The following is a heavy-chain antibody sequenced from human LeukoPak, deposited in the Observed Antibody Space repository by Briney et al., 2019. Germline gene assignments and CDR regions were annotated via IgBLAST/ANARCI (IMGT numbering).Heavy chain of an antibody. Sequence: SVKVSCKASGGTFSSYAISWVRQAPGQGLEWMGGIIPIFGTANYAQKFQGRVTITADKSTSTAYMELSSLRSEDTAVYYCARGVSYYYGSGSYFTLDYWGQGTLVTVSS. CDR3: ARGVSYYYGSGSYFTLDY. V-gene: IGHV1-69*06. D-gene: IGHD3-10*01. CDR2: IIPIFGTA. J-gene: IGHJ4*02. CDR1: GGTFSSYA.